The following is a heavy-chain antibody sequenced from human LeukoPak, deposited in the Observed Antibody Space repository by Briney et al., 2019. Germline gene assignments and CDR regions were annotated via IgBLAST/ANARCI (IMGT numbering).Heavy chain of an antibody. D-gene: IGHD6-13*01. Sequence: GGSLRLSCVGSGFSVSSNYMNWVRQAPANGQEWVANVKQDGSEKYYVDSVKGRFTISRDNAKNSLYLQMNSLRAEDTAVYYCARAVAAAGSYWGQGTLVTVSS. CDR1: GFSVSSNY. J-gene: IGHJ4*02. CDR3: ARAVAAAGSY. CDR2: VKQDGSEK. V-gene: IGHV3-7*03.